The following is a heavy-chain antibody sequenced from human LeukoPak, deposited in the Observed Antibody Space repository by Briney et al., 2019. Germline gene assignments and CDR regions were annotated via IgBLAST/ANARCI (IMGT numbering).Heavy chain of an antibody. V-gene: IGHV3-30*02. CDR3: ARDRHYYYYYMDV. CDR1: GFTFSSYG. CDR2: IRYDGSNK. Sequence: GGSLRLSCAASGFTFSSYGMHWVRQAPGKGLEWVAFIRYDGSNKYYADSVKGRFTISRDNAKNTLYLQMNSLRAEDTAVYYCARDRHYYYYYMDVWGKGTTVTVSS. J-gene: IGHJ6*03.